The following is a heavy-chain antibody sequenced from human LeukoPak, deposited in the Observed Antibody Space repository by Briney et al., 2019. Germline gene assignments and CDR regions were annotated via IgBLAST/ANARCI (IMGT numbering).Heavy chain of an antibody. CDR3: ATDEDGSIRD. V-gene: IGHV4-34*01. D-gene: IGHD5-24*01. J-gene: IGHJ4*02. CDR1: GGSFSGYY. CDR2: INHSGST. Sequence: SETLSLTCAVYGGSFSGYYWSWIRQPPGKGLEWIGEINHSGSTNYNPSLKSRVTISVDTSKNQFSLKLRSVTAADTAVYYCATDEDGSIRDWGQGTLVTVFS.